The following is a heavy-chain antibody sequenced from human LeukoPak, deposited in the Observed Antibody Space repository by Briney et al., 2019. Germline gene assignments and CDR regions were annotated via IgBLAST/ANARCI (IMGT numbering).Heavy chain of an antibody. Sequence: RGESLKISCKGSGYSFTSYWIAWVRQMPGRGLEWMGIIHPGDSKTRSSPSFQGQVTISADKSINTAYLQWSSLKDSDTAMYYCARQRTSDFWGDSSGYYFGYWGQGTLVTVSS. J-gene: IGHJ4*02. CDR3: ARQRTSDFWGDSSGYYFGY. D-gene: IGHD3-3*01. CDR2: IHPGDSKT. CDR1: GYSFTSYW. V-gene: IGHV5-51*01.